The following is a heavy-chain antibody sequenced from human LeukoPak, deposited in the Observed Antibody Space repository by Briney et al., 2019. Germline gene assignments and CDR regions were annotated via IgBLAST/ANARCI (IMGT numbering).Heavy chain of an antibody. CDR1: GYSFTSYW. CDR2: IYPGDSDT. V-gene: IGHV5-51*01. Sequence: GESLKISCKGSGYSFTSYWIGWVRQVPGKGLEWMGIIYPGDSDTRYSPSFQGQVTISADKSISTAYLQWSSLKASDTAMYYCARPTRYCSSTSCPYDYWGQGTLVTVSS. J-gene: IGHJ4*02. CDR3: ARPTRYCSSTSCPYDY. D-gene: IGHD2-2*01.